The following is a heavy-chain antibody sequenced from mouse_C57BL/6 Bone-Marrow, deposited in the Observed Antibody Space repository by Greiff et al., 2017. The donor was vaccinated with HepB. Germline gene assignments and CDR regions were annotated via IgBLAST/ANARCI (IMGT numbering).Heavy chain of an antibody. Sequence: QVQLQQPGAELVKPGASVKLSCKASGYTFTSYWMQWVKQRPGQGLEWIGEIDPSDSYTNYNQKFKGKATLTVDTSSSTAYMQLSSLTSEDSAVYYCARSEYYGSSRWWDFDVWGTGTTVTVSS. CDR3: ARSEYYGSSRWWDFDV. CDR1: GYTFTSYW. D-gene: IGHD1-1*01. CDR2: IDPSDSYT. J-gene: IGHJ1*03. V-gene: IGHV1-50*01.